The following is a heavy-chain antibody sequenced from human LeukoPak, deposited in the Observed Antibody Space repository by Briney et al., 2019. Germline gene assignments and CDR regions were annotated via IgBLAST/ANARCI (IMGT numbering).Heavy chain of an antibody. D-gene: IGHD1/OR15-1a*01. J-gene: IGHJ3*02. Sequence: PSETLSLTCTVSGGSISSYYWSWIRQPPGKGLEWIGYIYYSGSTYYNPSLKSRVTISVDTSKHQFSLKLSSVTAADTAVYYCARAGTPSAFDIWGQGTMVTVSS. V-gene: IGHV4-59*12. CDR1: GGSISSYY. CDR3: ARAGTPSAFDI. CDR2: IYYSGST.